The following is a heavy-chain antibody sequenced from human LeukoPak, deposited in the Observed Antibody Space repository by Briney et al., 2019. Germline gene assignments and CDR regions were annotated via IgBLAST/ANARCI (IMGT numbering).Heavy chain of an antibody. CDR3: ARRSDSSDYLFDY. V-gene: IGHV4-59*08. CDR2: IYYSGST. J-gene: IGHJ4*02. Sequence: SETLSLTCTVSGGSISSYYWSWIRQPPGKGLEWIGYIYYSGSTTYNPSLKSRVTISVDTSKNQFSLKLSSVTAADTAVYYCARRSDSSDYLFDYWGQGTLVTVSS. CDR1: GGSISSYY. D-gene: IGHD3-22*01.